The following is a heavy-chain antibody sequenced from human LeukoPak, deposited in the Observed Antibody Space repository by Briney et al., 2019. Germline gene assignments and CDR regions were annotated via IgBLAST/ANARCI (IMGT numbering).Heavy chain of an antibody. V-gene: IGHV3-74*01. CDR3: TRDSGADRRYFDL. J-gene: IGHJ2*01. CDR1: GFTFNSYL. D-gene: IGHD7-27*01. CDR2: IDGDGATT. Sequence: GGSLRLSCAVSGFTFNSYLMSWVRQAPGKGLVWVSRIDGDGATTSYDDSVKGRFTISRDNANNMVYLEMNSLRVEDTAVYYCTRDSGADRRYFDLWGRGTLVTVSS.